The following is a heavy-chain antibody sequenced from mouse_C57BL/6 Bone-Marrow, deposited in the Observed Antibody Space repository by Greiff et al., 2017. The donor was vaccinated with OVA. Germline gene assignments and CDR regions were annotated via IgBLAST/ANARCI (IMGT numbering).Heavy chain of an antibody. CDR1: GYTFTSYG. V-gene: IGHV1-58*01. CDR2: IYIGNGYT. J-gene: IGHJ3*01. Sequence: VQLKQSGAELVRPGSSVKMSCKTSGYTFTSYGINWVKQRPGQGLEWIGYIYIGNGYTEYNEKFKGKATLTSDTSSSTAYMQLSSLTSEDSAIYVCASPIYYDYDRAWFAYWGQGTLVTVSA. D-gene: IGHD2-4*01. CDR3: ASPIYYDYDRAWFAY.